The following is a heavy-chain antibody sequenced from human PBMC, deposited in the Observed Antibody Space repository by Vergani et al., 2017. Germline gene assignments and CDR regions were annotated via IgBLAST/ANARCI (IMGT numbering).Heavy chain of an antibody. J-gene: IGHJ6*02. Sequence: VQLVESGGGVVQPGGSLRLSCAASGFTFSSYWMSWVRQAPGKGLEWVANIKQDGSEKYYVDSVKGRFTISRDNAKNSLYLQMNSLRAEDTAVYYCARDYLGGSSSWYHLGYYYGMDVWGQGTTVTVSS. V-gene: IGHV3-7*01. CDR1: GFTFSSYW. CDR2: IKQDGSEK. CDR3: ARDYLGGSSSWYHLGYYYGMDV. D-gene: IGHD6-13*01.